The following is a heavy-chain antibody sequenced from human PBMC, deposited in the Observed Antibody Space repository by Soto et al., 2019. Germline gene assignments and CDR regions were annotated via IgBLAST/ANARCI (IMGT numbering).Heavy chain of an antibody. J-gene: IGHJ3*02. CDR3: ATWHLQEHAYDI. CDR1: GFTVSGKKY. V-gene: IGHV3-53*01. CDR2: IYDLDGT. Sequence: GGSLRLSCEAFGFTVSGKKYVAWVRQAPGQGLEGVSAIYDLDGTYYADSVKGRFTTSSDSSRTTVYLQMNSLRPDDTAVYSCATWHLQEHAYDIWGQGTMVTVSS. D-gene: IGHD1-1*01.